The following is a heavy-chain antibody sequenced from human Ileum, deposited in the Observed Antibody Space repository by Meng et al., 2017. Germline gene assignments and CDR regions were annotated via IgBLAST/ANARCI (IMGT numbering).Heavy chain of an antibody. CDR2: IYLAGSP. J-gene: IGHJ4*02. CDR1: GGSIISSFY. D-gene: IGHD2-15*01. Sequence: GPGLVRPSGTLPLPCTVSGGSIISSFYWSWVRQSPGKGLEWIGQIYLAGSPNYNPSLESRVTISVDKSKNQFSLRLTSVTAADTAIFYCVRHGGKYFDSWGQGTLVTVSS. CDR3: VRHGGKYFDS. V-gene: IGHV4-4*02.